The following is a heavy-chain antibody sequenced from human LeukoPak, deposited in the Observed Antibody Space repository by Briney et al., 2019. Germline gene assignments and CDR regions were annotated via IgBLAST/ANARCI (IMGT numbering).Heavy chain of an antibody. CDR1: GFTFSSYW. J-gene: IGHJ5*02. D-gene: IGHD3-3*01. CDR3: ARDLFGVVNWFDP. Sequence: PGGSLRLSCAASGFTFSSYWMSWVRQAPGKGLEWVANINQDGSEKYYVDSAKGRFTISRDNAKNSLYLQMNSLRAEDTAVYYCARDLFGVVNWFDPWGQGTLVTVSS. V-gene: IGHV3-7*01. CDR2: INQDGSEK.